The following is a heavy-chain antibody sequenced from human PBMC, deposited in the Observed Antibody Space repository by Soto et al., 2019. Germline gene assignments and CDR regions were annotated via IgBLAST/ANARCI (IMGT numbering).Heavy chain of an antibody. D-gene: IGHD2-15*01. CDR2: IIPILGIA. J-gene: IGHJ6*03. CDR1: GGTFSSYT. CDR3: ARDGPPYCSGGSCYEGYYYYYMDV. V-gene: IGHV1-69*04. Sequence: SVKVSCKASGGTFSSYTISWVRQAPGQGLEWMGRIIPILGIANYAQKFQGRVTITADKSTSTAYMELSSLRSEDTAVYYCARDGPPYCSGGSCYEGYYYYYMDVWGKGTTVTVSS.